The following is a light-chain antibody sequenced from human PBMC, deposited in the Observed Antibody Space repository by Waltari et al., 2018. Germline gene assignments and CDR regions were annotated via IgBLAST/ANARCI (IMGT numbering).Light chain of an antibody. Sequence: IVLTQSPATLSLSPGERATPTCRACQSVSSSYLAWYLQKPGQAHRLLIYGASSRATGIPDRFSGSGSGTDFTLTISRLEPEDFAVYYCQQYGTSSTWTFGQGTKVEIK. J-gene: IGKJ1*01. CDR1: QSVSSSY. V-gene: IGKV3-20*01. CDR3: QQYGTSSTWT. CDR2: GAS.